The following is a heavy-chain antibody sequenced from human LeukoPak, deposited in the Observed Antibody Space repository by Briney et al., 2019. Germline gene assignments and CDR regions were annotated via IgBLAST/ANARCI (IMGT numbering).Heavy chain of an antibody. CDR1: GFTFSSYS. Sequence: GGSLRLSCAASGFTFSSYSMNWVRQAPGKGLEWVSSISSSSSYIYYADSVKGRFTISRDNAKDSLYLQMNSLRAEDTAVYYCARGVMGYSSSWYDYWGQGTLVTVSS. CDR2: ISSSSSYI. CDR3: ARGVMGYSSSWYDY. D-gene: IGHD6-13*01. J-gene: IGHJ4*02. V-gene: IGHV3-21*01.